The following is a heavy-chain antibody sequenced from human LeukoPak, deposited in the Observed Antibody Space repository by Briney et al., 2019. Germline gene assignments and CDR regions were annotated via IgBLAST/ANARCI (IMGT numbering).Heavy chain of an antibody. V-gene: IGHV3-49*04. D-gene: IGHD2-15*01. CDR3: ARLSGWNFDY. CDR1: GFTFSNYG. Sequence: GGSLRLSCAASGFTFSNYGMNWVRQAPGKGLEWVGFIRSKAYGGTTEYAASVKGRFTISRDDSKSIAYLQMNSLKTEDTAVYYCARLSGWNFDYWGQGTLVTVSS. CDR2: IRSKAYGGTT. J-gene: IGHJ4*02.